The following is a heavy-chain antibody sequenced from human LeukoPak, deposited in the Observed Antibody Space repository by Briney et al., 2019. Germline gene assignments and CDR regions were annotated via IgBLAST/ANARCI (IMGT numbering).Heavy chain of an antibody. CDR1: GSTPTEHA. J-gene: IGHJ4*02. V-gene: IGHV3-69-1*01. D-gene: IGHD3-3*01. CDR2: VIDVGTI. Sequence: GGSLRLSCAVSGSTPTEHAWSWVRQAPGEGLEWVSGVIDVGTIYYADSVKGRFTISRDNAKNSLYLQMNSLRAEDTAVYYCARVPSLRFLDEYYFDYWGQGTLVTVSS. CDR3: ARVPSLRFLDEYYFDY.